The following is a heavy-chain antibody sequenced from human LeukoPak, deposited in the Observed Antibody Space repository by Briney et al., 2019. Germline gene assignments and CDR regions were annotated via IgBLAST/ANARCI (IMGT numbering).Heavy chain of an antibody. J-gene: IGHJ4*02. D-gene: IGHD3-10*01. V-gene: IGHV3-21*06. CDR2: ISANSYHI. CDR3: VGPDSQFDC. Sequence: PGGSLGLSCAASGFTFSDQSMNWVRQAPGKGLEWVSSISANSYHIFYADSVKGRFTISRDNAKNSLYLQMNNLRAEDTAVYYCVGPDSQFDCWGQGTLVTVSS. CDR1: GFTFSDQS.